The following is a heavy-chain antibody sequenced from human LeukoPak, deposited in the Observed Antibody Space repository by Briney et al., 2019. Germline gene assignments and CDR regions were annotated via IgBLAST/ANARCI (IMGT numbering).Heavy chain of an antibody. D-gene: IGHD2-15*01. J-gene: IGHJ6*04. CDR1: GGTFSSYA. V-gene: IGHV1-69*01. CDR3: ARAPYCSGGSCYSDYYYYYGMDV. CDR2: IIPIFGTA. Sequence: VKVSCKASGGTFSSYAISWVRQAPGQGLEWMGGIIPIFGTANYAQKFQGRVTITADESTSTAYMELSSLRSEDTAVYYCARAPYCSGGSCYSDYYYYYGMDVWGKGTTVTISS.